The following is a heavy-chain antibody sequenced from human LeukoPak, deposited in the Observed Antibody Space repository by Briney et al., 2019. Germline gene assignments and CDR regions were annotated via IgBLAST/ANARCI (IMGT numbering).Heavy chain of an antibody. CDR2: IYYSGST. CDR1: GGSISSSSYY. V-gene: IGHV4-39*07. CDR3: ASHRAYYFDY. J-gene: IGHJ4*02. Sequence: SETLSLTCTVSGGSISSSSYYWGWIRQPPGKGLEWIGSIYYSGSTNYNPFLKSRVTISVDTSKNQFSLKLSSVTAADTAVYYCASHRAYYFDYWGQGTLVTVSS.